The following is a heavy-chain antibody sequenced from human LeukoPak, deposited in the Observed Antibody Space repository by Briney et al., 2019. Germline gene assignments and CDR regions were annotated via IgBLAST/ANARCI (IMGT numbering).Heavy chain of an antibody. CDR1: GFTYGPYE. D-gene: IGHD3-10*01. J-gene: IGHJ4*02. CDR3: EREPTSGSYSDD. Sequence: PGGSLTPFCTTSGFTYGPYEMLWLRQAPGKGLEWVAYISNRDSTIYYADYVKGRFTISRDNAKNSLYLQMNSLRVEDTLNYYGEREPTSGSYSDDWGEGSLDTVSS. V-gene: IGHV3-48*03. CDR2: ISNRDSTI.